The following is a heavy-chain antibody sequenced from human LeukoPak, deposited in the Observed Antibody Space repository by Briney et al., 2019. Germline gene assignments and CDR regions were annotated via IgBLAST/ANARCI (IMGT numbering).Heavy chain of an antibody. Sequence: GGSLRLSCAAYGFTFSSYWMSWVRQAPGQGLEWVANIKHDGSEKYYVDSVKGRFTISRDNAKNSLYLQMNSLRAEDTAVYYCARDSWLSDYWGQGTLVTVSS. J-gene: IGHJ4*02. CDR2: IKHDGSEK. V-gene: IGHV3-7*01. D-gene: IGHD3-22*01. CDR1: GFTFSSYW. CDR3: ARDSWLSDY.